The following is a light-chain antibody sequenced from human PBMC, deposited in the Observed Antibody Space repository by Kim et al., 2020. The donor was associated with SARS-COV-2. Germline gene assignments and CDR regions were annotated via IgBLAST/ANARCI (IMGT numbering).Light chain of an antibody. V-gene: IGLV2-14*04. CDR2: DVS. CDR3: SSHTTSSTYV. CDR1: SSDFGYYTS. Sequence: GQSHTISCTVTSSDFGYYTSVSWYQQHPGKAPNLIIYDVSERASGVSNRFSGSQSGNTASLTISGLRAEDEADYYCSSHTTSSTYVFGSGTKVTVL. J-gene: IGLJ1*01.